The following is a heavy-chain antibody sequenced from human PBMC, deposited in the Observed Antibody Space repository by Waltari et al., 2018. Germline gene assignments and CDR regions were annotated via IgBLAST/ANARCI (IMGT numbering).Heavy chain of an antibody. D-gene: IGHD6-6*01. Sequence: EVQLLESGGGLVQPGGSLRLSCAASGFTFSSYAMSWVRQAPGKGLVWVSAISGSGGSTYYEDSVKGRLTISRDNSKNTLYLQMNSLRAEDTAVYYCASIAARAVCDYWGQGTLVTVSS. V-gene: IGHV3-23*01. J-gene: IGHJ4*02. CDR2: ISGSGGST. CDR3: ASIAARAVCDY. CDR1: GFTFSSYA.